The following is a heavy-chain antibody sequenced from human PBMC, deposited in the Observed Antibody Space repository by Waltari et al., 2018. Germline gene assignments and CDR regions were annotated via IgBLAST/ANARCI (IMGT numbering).Heavy chain of an antibody. J-gene: IGHJ4*02. CDR3: ARRVHYGDFYYFDY. V-gene: IGHV1-3*01. D-gene: IGHD4-17*01. CDR1: GYTFTSYA. Sequence: QVQLVQSGAEVKKPGASVKVSCKASGYTFTSYAMHWVRQAPGQRLEWMGWINAGNGNTKYSQKFQGRVTITRDTSASTAYMELSSLRSEDTAVYYCARRVHYGDFYYFDYWGQGTLVTVSS. CDR2: INAGNGNT.